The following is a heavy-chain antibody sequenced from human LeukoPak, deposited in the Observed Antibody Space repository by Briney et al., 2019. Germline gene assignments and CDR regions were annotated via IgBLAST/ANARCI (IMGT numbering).Heavy chain of an antibody. Sequence: GASVKVSCKASGYTLTDYDILWVRQAPGRGLECMGWINPNSGTTDYAQRFQGRVTMTSDTSLNTAYMDLSSLRSDDTAVYYCATGGRRTPVPTGRPWAYWGQGTLVTVFS. V-gene: IGHV1-2*02. CDR2: INPNSGTT. CDR3: ATGGRRTPVPTGRPWAY. J-gene: IGHJ4*02. D-gene: IGHD1-1*01. CDR1: GYTLTDYD.